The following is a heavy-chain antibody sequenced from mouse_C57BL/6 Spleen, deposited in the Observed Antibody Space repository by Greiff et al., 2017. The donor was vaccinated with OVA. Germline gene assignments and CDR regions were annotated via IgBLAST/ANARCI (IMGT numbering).Heavy chain of an antibody. CDR3: ARRVYCRFRYAMDY. CDR2: INPGSGGT. D-gene: IGHD2-12*01. V-gene: IGHV1-54*01. J-gene: IGHJ4*01. Sequence: VQLQQPGAELVRPGTSVKVSCKASGYAFTNYLIEWVKQRPGQGLEWIGVINPGSGGTNYNEKFKGKATLTADKSSSTSYMQLSSLTSEDSAVYVCARRVYCRFRYAMDYWGQGTTVTVSS. CDR1: GYAFTNYL.